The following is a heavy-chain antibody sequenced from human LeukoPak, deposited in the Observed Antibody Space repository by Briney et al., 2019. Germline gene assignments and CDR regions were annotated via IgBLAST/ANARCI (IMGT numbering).Heavy chain of an antibody. CDR1: GYTFTNYD. Sequence: GASVKVSCKASGYTFTNYDINWVRQATGQGLEWMGWMNPNSGNTGYAQKFQGRVTMTRNTSISTAYMELSSLRSEDTAVYYCARVAGSSGWYWVDYWGQGTLVTVSS. J-gene: IGHJ4*02. D-gene: IGHD6-19*01. CDR3: ARVAGSSGWYWVDY. CDR2: MNPNSGNT. V-gene: IGHV1-8*01.